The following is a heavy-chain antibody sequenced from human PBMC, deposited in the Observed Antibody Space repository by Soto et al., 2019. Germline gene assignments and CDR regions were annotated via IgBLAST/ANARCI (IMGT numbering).Heavy chain of an antibody. D-gene: IGHD1-26*01. CDR2: INPSGVTT. CDR1: GFILSRYY. Sequence: ASVTVSCTASGFILSRYYRHWIRQAPGQGLEWMGIINPSGVTTNYAQKFQGRVTLTRDTSTSTVSMELSSLRSEDTAVYYCARDNSESNSWWFDPWGQGTLVTVSS. V-gene: IGHV1-46*01. J-gene: IGHJ5*02. CDR3: ARDNSESNSWWFDP.